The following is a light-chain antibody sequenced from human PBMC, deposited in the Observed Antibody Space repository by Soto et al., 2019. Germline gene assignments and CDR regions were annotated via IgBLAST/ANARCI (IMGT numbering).Light chain of an antibody. CDR1: QSVSSSY. J-gene: IGKJ2*01. CDR2: GAS. Sequence: EIVLTQSPGTLSLSPGERATLSCRASQSVSSSYLAWYQHKPGQAPRLLIYGASSRATGIPDRFSGSGSGTDFNLTISILEPEDVAVYYCQQYGSSPHTFGQGTKLEIK. CDR3: QQYGSSPHT. V-gene: IGKV3-20*01.